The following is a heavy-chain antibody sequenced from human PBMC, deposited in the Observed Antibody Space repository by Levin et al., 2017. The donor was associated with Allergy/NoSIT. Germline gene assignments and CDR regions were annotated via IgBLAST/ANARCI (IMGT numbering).Heavy chain of an antibody. CDR3: PAYIGGRGTSIDY. CDR2: IKPDGSDK. Sequence: GGSLRLSCAASGFTFSSVWMSWIRQTPGKGLEWVANIKPDGSDKNHAAFVKGRFTFSRDNPKTSLFLQMNSLRVDDTAIYYCPAYIGGRGTSIDYWGQGTQVTVAA. D-gene: IGHD2-15*01. V-gene: IGHV3-7*01. CDR1: GFTFSSVW. J-gene: IGHJ4*02.